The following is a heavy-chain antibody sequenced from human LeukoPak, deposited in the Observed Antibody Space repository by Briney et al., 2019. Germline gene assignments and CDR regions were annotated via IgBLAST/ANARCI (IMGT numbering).Heavy chain of an antibody. D-gene: IGHD1-26*01. CDR2: INEDGSTT. Sequence: GGPLRLSCAASGFTFSSNWMHWVRQAPGKGLVWVSRINEDGSTTNYADSVKGRSTIFRDNAKNTLYLQMNSLRAEDTAVYYCVRDLGGRSGHRGQGTLVTVSS. J-gene: IGHJ4*02. CDR3: VRDLGGRSGH. V-gene: IGHV3-74*01. CDR1: GFTFSSNW.